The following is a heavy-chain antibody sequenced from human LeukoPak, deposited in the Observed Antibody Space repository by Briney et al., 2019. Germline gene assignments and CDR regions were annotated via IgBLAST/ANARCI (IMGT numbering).Heavy chain of an antibody. CDR1: GFTFSGYG. Sequence: GGSLRLSCAASGFTFSGYGMHWVRQAPGKGPEWAAYIRYDGSDKYYGDSVKGRFTISRDNSKNTLYLQMNSLRAEDTAVYYCAKDWSKRFLESVDYWGQGTLVTVSS. CDR2: IRYDGSDK. D-gene: IGHD3-3*01. V-gene: IGHV3-30*02. CDR3: AKDWSKRFLESVDY. J-gene: IGHJ4*02.